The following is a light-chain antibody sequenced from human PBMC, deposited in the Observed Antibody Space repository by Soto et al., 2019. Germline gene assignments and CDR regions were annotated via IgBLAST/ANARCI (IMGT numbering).Light chain of an antibody. Sequence: DIQMTQSPSSLSASVGDRVTITCQASQGISNYLNWYQQKPGKAPKVLIYDAYNLETGVPSRFSGSGSVTDFTFTISSLQPEDIATYYCQQYDSLVTFGPGTKVDIK. J-gene: IGKJ3*01. CDR3: QQYDSLVT. CDR2: DAY. V-gene: IGKV1-33*01. CDR1: QGISNY.